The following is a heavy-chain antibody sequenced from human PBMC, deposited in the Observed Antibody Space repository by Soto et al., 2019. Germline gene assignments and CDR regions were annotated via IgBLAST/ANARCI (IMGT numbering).Heavy chain of an antibody. V-gene: IGHV1-69*01. Sequence: QVQLVQSGAEVKKPGSLVKVSCKASGGTFSSYAISWVRQAPGQGLEWMGGIIPIFGTANYAQKFQGRVTITADESTSTAYMELSSLRSEDTAVYYCATPVVIPSHAEYFQHWGQGTLVTVSS. J-gene: IGHJ1*01. CDR2: IIPIFGTA. D-gene: IGHD3-22*01. CDR1: GGTFSSYA. CDR3: ATPVVIPSHAEYFQH.